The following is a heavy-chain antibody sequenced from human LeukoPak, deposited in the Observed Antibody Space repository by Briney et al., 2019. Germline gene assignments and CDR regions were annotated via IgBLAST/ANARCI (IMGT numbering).Heavy chain of an antibody. Sequence: PGGSLRLSCAASGFTFSSYGMHWVRXAXGKGLEWVAFIRYDGSNKYYADSVKGRFTISRDNSKNTLYLQMNSLRAEDTAVYYCAKDRGDIAVAGTTIDYWGQGTLVTVSS. D-gene: IGHD6-19*01. CDR3: AKDRGDIAVAGTTIDY. CDR1: GFTFSSYG. J-gene: IGHJ4*02. V-gene: IGHV3-30*02. CDR2: IRYDGSNK.